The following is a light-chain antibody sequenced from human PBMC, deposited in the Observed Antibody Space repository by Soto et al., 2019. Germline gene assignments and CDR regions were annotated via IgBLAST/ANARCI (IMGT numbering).Light chain of an antibody. CDR2: DAS. Sequence: DIKMTQSPSSLSASVGDRVTLTCQASEDVSDYVNWYQQKPGRAPKLLIYDASKLETGVPSRFSGSGSGTDFTFTIRDLQPEDFATYYWQLYKNVILTFGGGTRVDI. V-gene: IGKV1-33*01. J-gene: IGKJ4*01. CDR3: QLYKNVILT. CDR1: EDVSDY.